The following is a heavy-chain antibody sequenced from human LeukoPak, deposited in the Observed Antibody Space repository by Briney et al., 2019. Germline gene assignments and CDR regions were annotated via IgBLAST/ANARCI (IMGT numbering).Heavy chain of an antibody. CDR3: ARENPIVGATENWFDP. J-gene: IGHJ5*02. V-gene: IGHV4-39*07. CDR1: GGSISTSNYY. Sequence: SETLPLTCTVSGGSISTSNYYWGWIRQPPGKGLEWIGNIFYSGSTYYSPSLKSRVTISLDTSRNQFSLKLTSVTAADTAVYYCARENPIVGATENWFDPWGQGTLVTVSS. CDR2: IFYSGST. D-gene: IGHD1-26*01.